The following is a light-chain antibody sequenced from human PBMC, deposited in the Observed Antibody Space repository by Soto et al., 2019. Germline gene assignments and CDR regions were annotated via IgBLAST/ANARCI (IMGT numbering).Light chain of an antibody. Sequence: EIVLTQSPATLSLSPGERATLTCRASQSVGSNLAWYLQKPGQAPRLLIYDAFNRATGIPDRFSGSGSGTDVTLIISSLEPEDFAVYYCQQRGDWPRTFGQGTKVEI. CDR3: QQRGDWPRT. J-gene: IGKJ2*01. V-gene: IGKV3-11*01. CDR2: DAF. CDR1: QSVGSN.